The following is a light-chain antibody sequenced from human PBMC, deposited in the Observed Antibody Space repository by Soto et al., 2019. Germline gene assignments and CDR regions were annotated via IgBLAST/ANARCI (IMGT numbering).Light chain of an antibody. CDR3: QQRSNWLT. Sequence: EIVLTQSPATLSLSPGERATLSCRASQSVSSYLAWYQQKPGQAPRLLIYDASNRATGIPARFSGSGSGTDFPITISRLEPDVFAVYYCQQRSNWLTFGGGTKVEIK. V-gene: IGKV3-11*01. CDR2: DAS. CDR1: QSVSSY. J-gene: IGKJ4*01.